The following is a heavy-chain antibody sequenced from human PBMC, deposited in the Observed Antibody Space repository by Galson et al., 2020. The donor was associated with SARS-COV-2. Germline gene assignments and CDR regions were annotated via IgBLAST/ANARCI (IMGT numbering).Heavy chain of an antibody. CDR1: GYTFTSYD. CDR3: ARVCGGWNREYYYYCGMDV. CDR2: MNPNSGNT. D-gene: IGHD2-21*01. J-gene: IGHJ6*02. Sequence: ASVKVSCKASGYTFTSYDINWVRQATGQGLEWMGWMNPNSGNTGYAQKFQGRVTMTRDTSTSTAYMELSSLRSEDTAVYYCARVCGGWNREYYYYCGMDVWGQGTTVTVSS. V-gene: IGHV1-8*01.